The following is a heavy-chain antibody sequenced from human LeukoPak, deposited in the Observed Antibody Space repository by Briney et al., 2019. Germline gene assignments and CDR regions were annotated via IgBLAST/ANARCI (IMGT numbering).Heavy chain of an antibody. J-gene: IGHJ4*02. Sequence: GGSLRLSCTTSGFILSNYAMSWVRQARGKGLEWVTALGCDGGRIYGASVKGRVTISTDNSKNTTFLEMNRLRSADTAAYYCAKDILNSEFDYWGQGTLVTVSS. D-gene: IGHD1-7*01. CDR1: GFILSNYA. CDR2: LGCDGGRI. V-gene: IGHV3-23*01. CDR3: AKDILNSEFDY.